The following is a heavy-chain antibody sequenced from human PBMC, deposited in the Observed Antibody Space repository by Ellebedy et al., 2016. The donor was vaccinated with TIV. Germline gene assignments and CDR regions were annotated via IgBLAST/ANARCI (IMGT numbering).Heavy chain of an antibody. CDR2: IHYTGAT. CDR1: GGSISRSSYH. D-gene: IGHD5-12*01. V-gene: IGHV4-39*01. Sequence: MPSETLSLTCTVSGGSISRSSYHWGWVRQPPGKGLEWIGTIHYTGATSYNPSLKSRVTISVDTSKNQFSLRLTSVTAADTSVYHCASWLGPLAMFDFWGQGALVTVSS. J-gene: IGHJ4*02. CDR3: ASWLGPLAMFDF.